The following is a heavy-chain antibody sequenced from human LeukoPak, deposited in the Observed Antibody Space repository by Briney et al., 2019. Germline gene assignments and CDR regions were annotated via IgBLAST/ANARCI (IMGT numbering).Heavy chain of an antibody. CDR2: IYYSGST. J-gene: IGHJ6*02. D-gene: IGHD1-26*01. Sequence: SETLSLTCTVSGGSISSGGYYWSWIRQHPGKGLEWIGYIYYSGSTYYNPSLKSRVTISVDTSKNQFSLKVSSVTAADTAVYYCARGRSNYYGMDVWGQGTTVTVSS. CDR1: GGSISSGGYY. CDR3: ARGRSNYYGMDV. V-gene: IGHV4-31*03.